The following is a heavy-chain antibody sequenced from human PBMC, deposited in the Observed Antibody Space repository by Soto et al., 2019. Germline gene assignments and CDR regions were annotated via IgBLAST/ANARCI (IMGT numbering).Heavy chain of an antibody. CDR3: ATALGCRSTSCTLDY. J-gene: IGHJ4*02. Sequence: QVQLVQSGAEVKKPGSSVKVSCKASGGTFGSYAFSWVRQAPGPGLEWMGGIIPVSGAAHYAQKFQGRVTITADESTSTAYMELSSLSSQDTAVYYCATALGCRSTSCTLDYWGQGTRVSVSS. V-gene: IGHV1-69*01. CDR2: IIPVSGAA. D-gene: IGHD2-2*01. CDR1: GGTFGSYA.